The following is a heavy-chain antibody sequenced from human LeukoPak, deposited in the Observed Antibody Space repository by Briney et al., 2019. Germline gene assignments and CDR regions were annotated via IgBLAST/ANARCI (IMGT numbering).Heavy chain of an antibody. J-gene: IGHJ4*02. CDR2: ITSAGNFI. CDR3: ARDLWDH. V-gene: IGHV3-21*01. Sequence: GGTLRLSCAASGFTFSTYTMIWVRQAPGKGLEWVSSITSAGNFIYYADSLRGRFTVSRDNAKNSLYLQMNRLRAEDTAMYYCARDLWDHWGQGTLVTVSS. CDR1: GFTFSTYT.